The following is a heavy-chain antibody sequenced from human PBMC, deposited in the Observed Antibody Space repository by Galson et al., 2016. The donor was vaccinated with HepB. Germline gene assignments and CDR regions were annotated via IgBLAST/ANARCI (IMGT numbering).Heavy chain of an antibody. Sequence: SLRLSCAASGFTFDAYAMHWVRQAPGKGLEWVSGISWNSGNVGYADSVKGRFTISRDNAKNSLYLQMNSLRAEDTAFYYCAKAGTYSNNKRWFDPWGQGTLVTVSS. CDR3: AKAGTYSNNKRWFDP. CDR2: ISWNSGNV. CDR1: GFTFDAYA. V-gene: IGHV3-9*01. D-gene: IGHD6-13*01. J-gene: IGHJ5*02.